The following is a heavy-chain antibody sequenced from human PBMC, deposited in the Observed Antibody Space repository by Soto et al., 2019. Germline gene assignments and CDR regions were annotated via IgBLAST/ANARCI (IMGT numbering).Heavy chain of an antibody. V-gene: IGHV3-72*01. J-gene: IGHJ5*01. Sequence: EVHLVESGGGLVQPGGSARLSCAASGFSVSGWYMDWVRQAPGKGLEWVARLKDRSQNYATEYAASVKDRFTVSRHASQNSMYLQMNSLKIEDTAVYYCAREGDARWLDSWGQGTLVTVS. CDR2: LKDRSQNYAT. D-gene: IGHD1-26*01. CDR3: AREGDARWLDS. CDR1: GFSVSGWY.